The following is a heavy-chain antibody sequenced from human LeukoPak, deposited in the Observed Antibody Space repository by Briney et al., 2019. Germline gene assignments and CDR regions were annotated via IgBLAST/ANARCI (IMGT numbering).Heavy chain of an antibody. CDR3: ARGGTYRYGSSDY. D-gene: IGHD5-18*01. Sequence: GESLKISCKGSGYSFTSYWIGWVRQVPGKGLEWMGIIHPGDSGTRYSPSFQGQVTMSVDESITTAYLQWSSLRASDSAIYYCARGGTYRYGSSDYWGQGTLVIVSS. CDR2: IHPGDSGT. CDR1: GYSFTSYW. V-gene: IGHV5-51*01. J-gene: IGHJ4*02.